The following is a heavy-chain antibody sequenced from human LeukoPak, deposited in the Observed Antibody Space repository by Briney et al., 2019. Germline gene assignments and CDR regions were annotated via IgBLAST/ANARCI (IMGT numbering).Heavy chain of an antibody. CDR3: ARAGYGSGSYYSDAY. Sequence: GGSLRLSCAASGFTFSSYSMNWVRQAPGKGLEWVSSISSSSSYIYYADSVKGRFTISRDNAKTSLYLQMNSLRAEDSAVYYCARAGYGSGSYYSDAYWGQGTLVTVSS. J-gene: IGHJ4*02. CDR1: GFTFSSYS. V-gene: IGHV3-21*01. CDR2: ISSSSSYI. D-gene: IGHD3-10*01.